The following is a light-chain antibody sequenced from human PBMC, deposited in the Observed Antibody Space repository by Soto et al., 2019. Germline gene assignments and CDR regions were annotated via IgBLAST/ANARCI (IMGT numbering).Light chain of an antibody. J-gene: IGLJ3*02. CDR2: RTD. CDR1: GSNIGTNT. V-gene: IGLV1-44*01. Sequence: QSVLTQPPSASGTPGRRVTISCSGSGSNIGTNTVNWYQQLPGTAPKLLIYRTDQRPAGIPDRFSGSKSGTSASLDISGLQSDDEADYYCTAWDGSLDGRVFGGGTQLTVL. CDR3: TAWDGSLDGRV.